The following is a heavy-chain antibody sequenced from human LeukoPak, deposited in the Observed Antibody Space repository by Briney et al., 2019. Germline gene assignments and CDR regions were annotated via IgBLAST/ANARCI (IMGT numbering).Heavy chain of an antibody. V-gene: IGHV3-7*01. Sequence: SGGSLRLSCAASGFTFNNYWMSWVRQAPGKGLEWVANIKQDGSEKYYADSVKGRFTISRDNSRNTLYLQMNSLRAEDTAVYYCAKDTTVNFPFRGYFDYWGQGTLVTVSS. D-gene: IGHD1-14*01. CDR3: AKDTTVNFPFRGYFDY. J-gene: IGHJ4*01. CDR2: IKQDGSEK. CDR1: GFTFNNYW.